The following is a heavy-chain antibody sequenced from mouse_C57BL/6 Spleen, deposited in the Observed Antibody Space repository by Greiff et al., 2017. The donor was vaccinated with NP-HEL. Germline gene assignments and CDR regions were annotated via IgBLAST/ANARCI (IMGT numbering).Heavy chain of an antibody. J-gene: IGHJ3*01. D-gene: IGHD1-1*01. Sequence: QVQLQQPGAELVMPGASVKLSCKASGYTFTSDWMHWVKQRPGQGLEWIGEIDPSDSYTNYNQKFKGKSTLTVDKSSSTAYMQLSSLTSEDSAVYCCARRCYGSSTSFAYWGQGTMVTVCA. CDR1: GYTFTSDW. CDR3: ARRCYGSSTSFAY. V-gene: IGHV1-69*01. CDR2: IDPSDSYT.